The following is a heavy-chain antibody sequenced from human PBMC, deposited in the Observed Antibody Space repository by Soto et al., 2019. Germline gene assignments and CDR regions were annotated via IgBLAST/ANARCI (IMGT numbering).Heavy chain of an antibody. D-gene: IGHD2-8*01. CDR3: ARVNEDCTNGVCYFPYYYYGMDV. V-gene: IGHV3-74*01. CDR1: GFTFSSYW. J-gene: IGHJ6*02. Sequence: GGSLRLSCAASGFTFSSYWMHWVRQAPGKGLVWVSRINSDGSSTSYADSVKGRFTISRDNAKNTLYLQMNSLRAEDTAVYYCARVNEDCTNGVCYFPYYYYGMDVWGQGTTVTVPS. CDR2: INSDGSST.